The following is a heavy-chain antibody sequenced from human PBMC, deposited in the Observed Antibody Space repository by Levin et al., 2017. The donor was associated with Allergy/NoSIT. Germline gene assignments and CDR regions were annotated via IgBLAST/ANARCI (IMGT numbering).Heavy chain of an antibody. D-gene: IGHD6-19*01. CDR1: GGSFSGYY. V-gene: IGHV4-34*01. CDR3: ASVLGPAVAGKNDY. Sequence: PSETLSLTCAVYGGSFSGYYWSWIRQPPGKGLEWIGEINHSGSTNYNPSLKSRVTISVDTSKNQFSLKLSSVTAADTAVYYCASVLGPAVAGKNDYWGQGTLVTVSS. CDR2: INHSGST. J-gene: IGHJ4*02.